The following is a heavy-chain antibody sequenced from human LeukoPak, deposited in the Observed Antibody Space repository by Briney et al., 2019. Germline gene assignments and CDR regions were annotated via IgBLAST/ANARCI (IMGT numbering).Heavy chain of an antibody. CDR2: ISSSSSYI. D-gene: IGHD3-10*01. J-gene: IGHJ6*02. V-gene: IGHV3-21*04. Sequence: PGGSLRLSCAASGFTFSSYSMNWVRQAPGKGLEWVSSISSSSSYIYYADSVKGRFTISRDNAKNSLYLQMNSLRVEDTALYYCAKDMSYGSANFNGMDVWGQGTTVTVSS. CDR1: GFTFSSYS. CDR3: AKDMSYGSANFNGMDV.